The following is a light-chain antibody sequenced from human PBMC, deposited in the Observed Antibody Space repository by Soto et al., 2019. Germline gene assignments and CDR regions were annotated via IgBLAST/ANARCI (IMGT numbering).Light chain of an antibody. J-gene: IGKJ4*01. CDR3: QQLDSYPPVT. CDR1: QGISRN. Sequence: DIQLTQSPSFLSASVGDRVTMTCRASQGISRNLAWYQQKPGKAPKLLIYGASTLQSGVPSRFSGSGSGTEFTLTISSLQPEDFAIYYCQQLDSYPPVTFGGGTKVEIK. CDR2: GAS. V-gene: IGKV1-9*01.